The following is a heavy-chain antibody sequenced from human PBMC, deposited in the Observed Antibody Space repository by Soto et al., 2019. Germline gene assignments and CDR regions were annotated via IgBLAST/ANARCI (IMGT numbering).Heavy chain of an antibody. D-gene: IGHD6-19*01. V-gene: IGHV3-33*01. J-gene: IGHJ4*02. Sequence: QVQLVESGGGVVQPGGSLRLSCAASGFPLSNYGMHWVRQAPGKGLEWVAVIWYHGSNKYYADSVKGRFTISRDNSKNTLYLQMNSLRAEDTAVYYCARDRDPGQWLTTNYFDYWGQGTLVTVSS. CDR2: IWYHGSNK. CDR1: GFPLSNYG. CDR3: ARDRDPGQWLTTNYFDY.